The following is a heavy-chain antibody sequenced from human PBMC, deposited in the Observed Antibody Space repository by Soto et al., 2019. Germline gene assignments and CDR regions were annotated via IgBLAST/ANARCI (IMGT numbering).Heavy chain of an antibody. CDR1: GYSFTSYW. Sequence: GESLKISCKGSGYSFTSYWIGWVRQMPGKGLEWMGIIYPGDSDTRYSPSFQGQVTISADKSISTAYLQWSSLKASDNHLYEGASGNWGGGEHDAFDIWGQGTMVTVSS. CDR2: IYPGDSDT. V-gene: IGHV5-51*01. J-gene: IGHJ3*02. D-gene: IGHD7-27*01. CDR3: ASGNWGGGEHDAFDI.